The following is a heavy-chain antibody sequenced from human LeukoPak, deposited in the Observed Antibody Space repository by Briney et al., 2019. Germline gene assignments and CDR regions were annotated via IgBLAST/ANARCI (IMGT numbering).Heavy chain of an antibody. D-gene: IGHD1-1*01. CDR3: ARDSAGAFDY. Sequence: GGSLRLSCAASGFTFSSYWISWVRQAPGKGLEWVANIKQDGSEKYYVDSVKGRFTISRDNAKNSLYLQMNSLRAEDTAVYYCARDSAGAFDYWGQGTLVTVSS. J-gene: IGHJ4*02. CDR2: IKQDGSEK. CDR1: GFTFSSYW. V-gene: IGHV3-7*01.